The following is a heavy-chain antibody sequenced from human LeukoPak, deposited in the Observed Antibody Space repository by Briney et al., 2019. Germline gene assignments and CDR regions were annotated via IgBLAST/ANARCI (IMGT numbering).Heavy chain of an antibody. V-gene: IGHV5-10-1*01. J-gene: IGHJ5*02. Sequence: ASVKVSCKAAGYTFTSYGINWVRQAPGQGLEWMGRIDPSDSYTNYSPSFQGHVTISADKSISTAYLQWSSLKASDTAMYYCARGTTVTTWGQGTLVTVSS. CDR3: ARGTTVTT. CDR2: IDPSDSYT. CDR1: GYTFTSYG. D-gene: IGHD4-17*01.